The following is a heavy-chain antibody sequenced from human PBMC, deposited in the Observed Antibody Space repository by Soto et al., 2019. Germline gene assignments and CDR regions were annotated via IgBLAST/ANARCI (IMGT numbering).Heavy chain of an antibody. V-gene: IGHV3-30*18. CDR2: ISDDGNSK. J-gene: IGHJ6*02. Sequence: QVRLVESGGGVVQPGRSLTLSCAASGFTFSNYGMYWVRQAPGKGLAGGAVISDDGNSKYYADSVKGRFTISRDNSKNTLYLQMSGLRPEDTALYYCAKVRVAATNYPRHGMEVWGQGTTVTVSS. CDR3: AKVRVAATNYPRHGMEV. CDR1: GFTFSNYG. D-gene: IGHD2-15*01.